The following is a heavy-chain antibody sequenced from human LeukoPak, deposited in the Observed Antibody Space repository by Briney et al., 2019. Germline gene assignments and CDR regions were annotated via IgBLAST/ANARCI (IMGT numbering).Heavy chain of an antibody. CDR1: GYSISSGYY. D-gene: IGHD3-10*01. Sequence: SETLSLTCTVSGYSISSGYYWGWIRQPPGKGLEWIGSIYHSGSTYYNPSLKSRVTISVDTSKNQFSLKLSSVTAADTAVYYCAGGHYYGSGSPIDYWGQGTLVTVSS. V-gene: IGHV4-38-2*02. CDR3: AGGHYYGSGSPIDY. CDR2: IYHSGST. J-gene: IGHJ4*02.